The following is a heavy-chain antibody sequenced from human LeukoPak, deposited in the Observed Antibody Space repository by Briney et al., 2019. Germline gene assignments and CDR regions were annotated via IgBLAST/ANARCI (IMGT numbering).Heavy chain of an antibody. J-gene: IGHJ4*02. Sequence: PGGSLRLSCAAPGFTFSSYAMSWVRQTPGKGLEWVSAISGSGGITYYADSVKGRFTISRDNSKNTLYLQMNSVRDEDTAVYYCAKGIAAADYWGKGTMVTVSS. CDR1: GFTFSSYA. CDR2: ISGSGGIT. CDR3: AKGIAAADY. V-gene: IGHV3-23*01. D-gene: IGHD6-13*01.